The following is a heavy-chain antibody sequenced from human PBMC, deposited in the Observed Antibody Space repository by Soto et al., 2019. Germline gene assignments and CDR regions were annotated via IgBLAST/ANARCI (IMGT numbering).Heavy chain of an antibody. V-gene: IGHV1-69*02. CDR2: IIPILGIA. J-gene: IGHJ5*02. CDR1: GGTFSSYT. D-gene: IGHD3-9*01. CDR3: ARGLFPITGPDILTGYLPVKNWFDP. Sequence: QVQLVQSGAEVKKPGSSVKVSCKASGGTFSSYTISWVRQAPGQGLEWMGRIIPILGIANYAQKFQGRVTITAEKSTSTAYMELSSLRSEDTAVYYCARGLFPITGPDILTGYLPVKNWFDPWGQGTLVTVSS.